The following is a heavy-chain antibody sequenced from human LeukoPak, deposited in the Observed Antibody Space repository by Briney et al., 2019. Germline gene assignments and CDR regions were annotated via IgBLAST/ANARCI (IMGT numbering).Heavy chain of an antibody. CDR1: GYTLTELS. Sequence: GASVKVSCKVSGYTLTELSMHWVRQAPGKGLMWVSLISGDGSNTRYADSVKGRFTISRDNAKNTLYLQMNSLRAEDTAVYYCARDTALRMDAWGQGTTVTVSS. CDR3: ARDTALRMDA. V-gene: IGHV3-74*01. CDR2: ISGDGSNT. J-gene: IGHJ6*02.